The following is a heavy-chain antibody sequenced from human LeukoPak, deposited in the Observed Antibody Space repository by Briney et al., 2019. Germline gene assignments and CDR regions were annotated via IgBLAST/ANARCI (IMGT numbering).Heavy chain of an antibody. CDR2: FDPEDGET. J-gene: IGHJ4*02. D-gene: IGHD4-17*01. V-gene: IGHV1-24*01. CDR1: GYTLTELS. CDR3: ATGPTVTLGFDY. Sequence: ASVKVSCKVSGYTLTELSMHWVRQAPGKGLEWVGGFDPEDGETIYAQKFQGRVTMTEDTSTDTAYMELSSLRSEDTAVYYCATGPTVTLGFDYWGQGTLVTVSS.